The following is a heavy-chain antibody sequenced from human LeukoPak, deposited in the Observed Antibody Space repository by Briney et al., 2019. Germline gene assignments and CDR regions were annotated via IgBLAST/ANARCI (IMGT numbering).Heavy chain of an antibody. Sequence: SETLSLTCTVSGGSISSYYWSWIRQPPGKGLEWIGYIYYSGSTNYNPSLKSRVTISVDTSKNQFSLKLSSVTAADTAVYYCARQHSSSWYNWFDPWGQGTLVTVSS. CDR3: ARQHSSSWYNWFDP. CDR2: IYYSGST. J-gene: IGHJ5*02. V-gene: IGHV4-59*01. CDR1: GGSISSYY. D-gene: IGHD6-13*01.